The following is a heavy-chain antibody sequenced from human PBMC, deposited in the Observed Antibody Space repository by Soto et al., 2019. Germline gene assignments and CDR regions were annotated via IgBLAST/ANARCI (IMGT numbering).Heavy chain of an antibody. CDR1: GGSFSGYY. D-gene: IGHD2-2*01. V-gene: IGHV4-34*01. CDR3: ASGGRVVVVPAANQYYYYNMDV. J-gene: IGHJ6*03. CDR2: INHSGST. Sequence: SETLSLTCAVYGGSFSGYYWSWIRQPPGKGLEWIGEINHSGSTNYNPSLKSRVTISVDTSKNQFSLKLSSVTAADTAVYYCASGGRVVVVPAANQYYYYNMDVWGKGTTVT.